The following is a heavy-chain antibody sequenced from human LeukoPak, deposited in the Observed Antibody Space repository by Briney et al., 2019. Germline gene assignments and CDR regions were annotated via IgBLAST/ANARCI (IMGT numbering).Heavy chain of an antibody. J-gene: IGHJ4*02. CDR1: GFTFSSYG. CDR2: ISYDGSNK. V-gene: IGHV3-30*18. D-gene: IGHD5-18*01. CDR3: AKATAMVRPYYFDY. Sequence: GGSLRLSCAASGFTFSSYGMHWVRQAPGKGLEWVAVISYDGSNKYYADSVKGRFTISRDNSKNTLYLQMNSLRAEDTAVYYCAKATAMVRPYYFDYWGQGTLVTVSS.